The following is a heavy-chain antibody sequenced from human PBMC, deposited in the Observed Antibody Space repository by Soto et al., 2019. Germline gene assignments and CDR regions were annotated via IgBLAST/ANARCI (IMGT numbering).Heavy chain of an antibody. CDR1: GFTFSSYA. CDR2: IWFDGSNK. Sequence: GGSLRLSCAASGFTFSSYAMHWVRQAPGKGLEWVAVIWFDGSNKYYADSVKGRFTISRDNSKNTLHLQMNSLRAEDTAVYYCATSGIAAAGTFDYWGQGTLVTVSS. CDR3: ATSGIAAAGTFDY. V-gene: IGHV3-33*01. D-gene: IGHD6-13*01. J-gene: IGHJ4*02.